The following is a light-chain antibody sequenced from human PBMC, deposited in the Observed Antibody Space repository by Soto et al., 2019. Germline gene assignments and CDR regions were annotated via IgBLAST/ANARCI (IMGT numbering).Light chain of an antibody. CDR2: KAS. J-gene: IGKJ1*01. CDR3: QQYNSYRTWT. Sequence: TQSPATLSASVGDRVTITCRASQSISSWLAWYQQKPGKAPKLLIYKASSLESGVPSRFSGSGSGTEFTLTISSLQPDDFATYYCQQYNSYRTWTFGQGTKVDI. CDR1: QSISSW. V-gene: IGKV1-5*03.